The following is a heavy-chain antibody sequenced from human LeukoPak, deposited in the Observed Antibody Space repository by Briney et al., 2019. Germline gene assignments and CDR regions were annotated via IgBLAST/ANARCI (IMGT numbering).Heavy chain of an antibody. CDR2: INSDGTYT. J-gene: IGHJ4*02. CDR1: GFAFSSSW. CDR3: ARDLSHTVDY. V-gene: IGHV3-74*01. Sequence: NPGGSLRLSCAASGFAFSSSWMLWVRHAPGKGLAWVSRINSDGTYTNYADSVKGRFTISRDNGKNTLYLQKNSLRAEDTAVYYCARDLSHTVDYWGQGTLVTVSS.